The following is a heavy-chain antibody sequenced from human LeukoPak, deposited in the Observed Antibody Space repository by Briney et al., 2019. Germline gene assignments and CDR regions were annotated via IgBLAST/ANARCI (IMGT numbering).Heavy chain of an antibody. Sequence: SENLSLTCAVSGGSISGRYWSWIRQPPGKGLEWIANWRYDGSPNYTPSLESRATISLDTSKNQFSLRLTSVTAADTAVYYCVVTQKWLAFDYRGQGILVTVSS. J-gene: IGHJ4*02. CDR2: WRYDGSP. CDR3: VVTQKWLAFDY. D-gene: IGHD6-19*01. V-gene: IGHV4-59*08. CDR1: GGSISGRY.